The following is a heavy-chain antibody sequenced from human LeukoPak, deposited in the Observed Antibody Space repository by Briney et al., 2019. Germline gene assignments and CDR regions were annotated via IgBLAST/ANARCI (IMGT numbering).Heavy chain of an antibody. Sequence: PGRSLRLSCAASGFTFSSYGMHWVRQAPDKGLEWVALIWYDGSNKYYADSVKGRFTISRDNSKNTLYLQMNSLRAEDTAVYYCARLFKGAIAAAGYFDYWGQGTLVTVSS. D-gene: IGHD6-13*01. CDR3: ARLFKGAIAAAGYFDY. CDR2: IWYDGSNK. J-gene: IGHJ4*02. V-gene: IGHV3-33*01. CDR1: GFTFSSYG.